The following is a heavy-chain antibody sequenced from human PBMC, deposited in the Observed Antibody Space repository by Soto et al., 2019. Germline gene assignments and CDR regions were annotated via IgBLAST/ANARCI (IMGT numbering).Heavy chain of an antibody. CDR1: GYSFTSYW. J-gene: IGHJ5*02. CDR2: IYPGDSDT. D-gene: IGHD2-15*01. V-gene: IGHV5-51*01. Sequence: GESLKISCKGSGYSFTSYWIGWVRQMPGKGLEWMGIIYPGDSDTRYSPSFQGQVTISADKSISTAYLQWSSLKASDTAMYYCARPRVVVAATAPASWFDPWGQGTLVTVSS. CDR3: ARPRVVVAATAPASWFDP.